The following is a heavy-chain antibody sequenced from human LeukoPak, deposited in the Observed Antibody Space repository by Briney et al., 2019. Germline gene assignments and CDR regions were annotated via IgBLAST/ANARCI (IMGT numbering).Heavy chain of an antibody. D-gene: IGHD5-24*01. Sequence: SETLSLTCTVSGGSISSHYWSWIRQPPGKGLEWIGYTYTSGSTHYNSSLKSRATMSVDPSKNQVSLRLSSVTAADTAVYYCARHRAEMATITDDGFDIWGQGTMVTVSS. CDR2: TYTSGST. CDR3: ARHRAEMATITDDGFDI. CDR1: GGSISSHY. J-gene: IGHJ3*02. V-gene: IGHV4-4*09.